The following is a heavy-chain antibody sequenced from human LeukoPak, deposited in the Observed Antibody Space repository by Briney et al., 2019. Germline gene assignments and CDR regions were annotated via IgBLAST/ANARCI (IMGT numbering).Heavy chain of an antibody. CDR1: GGSFSGYY. V-gene: IGHV4-34*01. D-gene: IGHD3-10*01. Sequence: PSETLSLTCAVYGGSFSGYYWSWIRQPPGKGLEWIGGINHSGSTNYNPSLKSRVTISADTSKNQFSLKLSSVTAADTAVYYCARTLKWFGDYKGYFDYWGQGTLVTVSS. CDR3: ARTLKWFGDYKGYFDY. J-gene: IGHJ4*02. CDR2: INHSGST.